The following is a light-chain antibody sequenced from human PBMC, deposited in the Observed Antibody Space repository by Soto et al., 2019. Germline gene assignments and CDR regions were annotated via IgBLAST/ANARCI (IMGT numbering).Light chain of an antibody. Sequence: QSVLTQPRSVSGSPGQSVTISCTGSRSDVGGYKYVSWYQQFPGKAPKLIIYDVAKRPSGVPGRFSGSKSGNTASLTISGLQAEDEGDYYCCSYGGGRTHLGFGGGTKVTV. CDR3: CSYGGGRTHLG. J-gene: IGLJ7*01. V-gene: IGLV2-11*01. CDR2: DVA. CDR1: RSDVGGYKY.